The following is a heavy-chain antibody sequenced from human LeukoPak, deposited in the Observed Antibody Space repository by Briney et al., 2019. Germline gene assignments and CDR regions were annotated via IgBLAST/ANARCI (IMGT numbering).Heavy chain of an antibody. CDR2: IYYSGST. CDR1: GGXISSTSYY. J-gene: IGHJ3*02. V-gene: IGHV4-39*01. CDR3: ARQKAVPRSSGAFDI. D-gene: IGHD4-17*01. Sequence: PSETLSLTCTVSGGXISSTSYYWGWIRHPPGKRLEWIGTIYYSGSTYYNPSLESRVTISVDTSKNQFSLKLSSVTAADTAVYYCARQKAVPRSSGAFDIWGQGTMVTVSS.